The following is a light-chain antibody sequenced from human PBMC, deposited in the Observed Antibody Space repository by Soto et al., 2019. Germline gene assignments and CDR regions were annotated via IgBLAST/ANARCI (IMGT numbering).Light chain of an antibody. CDR1: QSISSW. J-gene: IGKJ1*01. V-gene: IGKV1-5*01. CDR2: DAS. CDR3: QQYDGYSRT. Sequence: QMNQSPSTVSASVGDRVTITCRASQSISSWLAWYQQKPGKAPKLLIYDASSLESGVPSRFSGSGSGTEFTLTISSLKPDDFATYYCQQYDGYSRTFGQGTKV.